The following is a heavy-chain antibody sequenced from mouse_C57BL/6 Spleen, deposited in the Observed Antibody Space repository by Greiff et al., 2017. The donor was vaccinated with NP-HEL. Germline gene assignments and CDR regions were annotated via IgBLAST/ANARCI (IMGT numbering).Heavy chain of an antibody. V-gene: IGHV5-9-1*02. J-gene: IGHJ2*01. CDR2: ISSGGDYI. CDR3: TRGGSSYGYYFDY. CDR1: GFTFSSYA. Sequence: EVMLVESGEGLVKPGGSLKLSCAASGFTFSSYAMSWVRQTPEKRLEWVAYISSGGDYIYYADTVKGRFTISRDNARNTLYLQMSSLKSEDTAMYYCTRGGSSYGYYFDYWGQGTTLTVSS. D-gene: IGHD1-1*01.